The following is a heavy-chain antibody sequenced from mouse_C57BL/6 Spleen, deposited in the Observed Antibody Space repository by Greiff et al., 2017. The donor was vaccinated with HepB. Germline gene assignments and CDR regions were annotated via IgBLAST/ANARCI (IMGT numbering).Heavy chain of an antibody. CDR2: INPNYGTT. V-gene: IGHV1-39*01. CDR3: ARDYYGSSRWYFDV. J-gene: IGHJ1*03. Sequence: VHVKQSGPELVKPGASVKISCKASGYSFTDYNMNWVKQSNGKSLEWIGVINPNYGTTSYNQKFKGKATLTVDQSSSTAYMQLNSLTSEDSAVYYGARDYYGSSRWYFDVWGTGTTVTVSS. D-gene: IGHD1-1*01. CDR1: GYSFTDYN.